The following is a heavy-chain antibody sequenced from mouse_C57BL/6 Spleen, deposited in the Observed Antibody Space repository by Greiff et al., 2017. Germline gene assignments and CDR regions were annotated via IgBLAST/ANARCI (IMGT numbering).Heavy chain of an antibody. CDR3: ARDDGYYGAMDD. Sequence: EVQGVESGGDLVKPGGSLKLSCAASGFTFSSYGMSWVRQTPDKRLEWVATISSGGSYTYYPDSVKWRFTISRDNAKNTLYLQMSSLKSEDTAMYYCARDDGYYGAMDDWGQGTSVTVSS. J-gene: IGHJ4*01. CDR1: GFTFSSYG. V-gene: IGHV5-6*01. D-gene: IGHD2-3*01. CDR2: ISSGGSYT.